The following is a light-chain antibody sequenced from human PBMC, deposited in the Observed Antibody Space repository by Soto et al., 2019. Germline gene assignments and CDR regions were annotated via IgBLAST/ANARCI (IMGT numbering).Light chain of an antibody. Sequence: QSVLTQPPSVSAAPGQKVTISCSGSSSNIGSNSVFWYQHLPVTAPKLLIHDNNKRPSGTPDRFSGSKSGTSATLGIAGLQTGGEADYYCVAWDNGLSAVVFGGGTKVTVL. CDR1: SSNIGSNS. CDR2: DNN. CDR3: VAWDNGLSAVV. V-gene: IGLV1-51*01. J-gene: IGLJ2*01.